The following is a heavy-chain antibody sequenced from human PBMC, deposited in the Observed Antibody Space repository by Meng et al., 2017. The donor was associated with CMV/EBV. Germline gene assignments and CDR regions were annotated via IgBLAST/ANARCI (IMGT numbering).Heavy chain of an antibody. CDR1: GGSISSYY. J-gene: IGHJ5*02. D-gene: IGHD3-3*01. V-gene: IGHV4-59*01. CDR3: ARDQTYYDFWSGYHEYNWFDP. CDR2: IDYSGST. Sequence: SETLSLTCTVSGGSISSYYWSWIRQPPGKGLEWIGYIDYSGSTNYNPSLKSRVTISVDTSKNQFSLKLSSVTAADTAVYYCARDQTYYDFWSGYHEYNWFDPWGQGTLVTVSS.